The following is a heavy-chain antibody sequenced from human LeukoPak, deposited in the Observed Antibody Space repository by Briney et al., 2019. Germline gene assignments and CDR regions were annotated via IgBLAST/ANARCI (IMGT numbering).Heavy chain of an antibody. Sequence: GGSLRLSCAASGFTFSSYSMNWVRQAPGKGLEWVSSISSSSSYIYYADSVKGRFTISRDNAKNSLYLQTNSLRAEDTAVYYCARDRSIAAAGSLDYWGQGTLVTVSS. J-gene: IGHJ4*02. V-gene: IGHV3-21*01. D-gene: IGHD6-13*01. CDR1: GFTFSSYS. CDR3: ARDRSIAAAGSLDY. CDR2: ISSSSSYI.